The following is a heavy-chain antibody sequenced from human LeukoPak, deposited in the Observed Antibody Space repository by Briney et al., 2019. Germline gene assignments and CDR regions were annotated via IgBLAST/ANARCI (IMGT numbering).Heavy chain of an antibody. CDR1: GYTFTGYF. J-gene: IGHJ3*02. Sequence: GASVKVSCKASGYTFTGYFMNWVRQAPGQGLEWMGRINPNNGSTNYAQNFQVRVTMTRDTSISTAYMELSSLRSEDTAVYYCARVGDGLNDAFDIWGQGTMVTVSS. CDR2: INPNNGST. CDR3: ARVGDGLNDAFDI. D-gene: IGHD5-24*01. V-gene: IGHV1-2*06.